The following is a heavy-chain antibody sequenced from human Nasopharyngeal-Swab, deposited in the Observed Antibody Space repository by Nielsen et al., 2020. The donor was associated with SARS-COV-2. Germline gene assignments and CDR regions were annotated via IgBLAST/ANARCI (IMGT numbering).Heavy chain of an antibody. V-gene: IGHV4-34*01. D-gene: IGHD1-26*01. CDR1: GFTFSTYD. CDR3: ARGWYSGIVY. CDR2: INHSGST. Sequence: GSLRLSCAASGFTFSTYDMHWIRQPPGKGLEWIGEINHSGSTNYNPSLKSRVTISVDTSKNQFSLNLRSVTAADTAVYYCARGWYSGIVYWGQGTLVTVSS. J-gene: IGHJ4*02.